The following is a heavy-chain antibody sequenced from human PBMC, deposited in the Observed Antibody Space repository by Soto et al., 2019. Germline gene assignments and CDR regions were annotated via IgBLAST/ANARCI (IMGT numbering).Heavy chain of an antibody. V-gene: IGHV3-21*01. CDR3: ARDPIVGATTYDY. CDR2: IRSSSSYI. CDR1: GFTFSSYS. J-gene: IGHJ4*02. D-gene: IGHD1-26*01. Sequence: EVQLVESGGGLVKPGGSLRLSCAASGFTFSSYSMNWVRQAPGKGREWVSSIRSSSSYIYYPDSVKGRFTISRDNAKNSLYLQMNSLRAEDTAVYYCARDPIVGATTYDYWGQGTLVTVSS.